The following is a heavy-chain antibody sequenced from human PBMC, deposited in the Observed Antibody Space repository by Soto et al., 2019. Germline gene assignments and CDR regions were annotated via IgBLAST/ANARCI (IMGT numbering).Heavy chain of an antibody. CDR2: IYWDDDK. V-gene: IGHV2-5*02. J-gene: IGHJ5*02. CDR1: GFSLSTSGVG. CDR3: AHLYYDRSGSGFDP. D-gene: IGHD3-22*01. Sequence: QITLKESGPTLVKPTQTLTLTCTFSGFSLSTSGVGVGWIRQPPGKALEWLALIYWDDDKRYSPSLKSRLTTTNDTSKNQVVLTMSNMDPVDTATYYCAHLYYDRSGSGFDPWGQGTLVTVSS.